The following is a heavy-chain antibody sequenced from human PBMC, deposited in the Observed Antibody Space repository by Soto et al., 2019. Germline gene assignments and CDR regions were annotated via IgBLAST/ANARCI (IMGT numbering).Heavy chain of an antibody. Sequence: GGSLRLSXAASGFSFSDYYMSWIRQAPGKGLEWISHIGRSGDPIYYADSVKGRFSISRDDATNSLYLQMSSLRAEDTAVYYCARPTRIVGATADYWGQGTLVTVSS. CDR3: ARPTRIVGATADY. D-gene: IGHD1-26*01. CDR1: GFSFSDYY. V-gene: IGHV3-11*01. CDR2: IGRSGDPI. J-gene: IGHJ4*02.